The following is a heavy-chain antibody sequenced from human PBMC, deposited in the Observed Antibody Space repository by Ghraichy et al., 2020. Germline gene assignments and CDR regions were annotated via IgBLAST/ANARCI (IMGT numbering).Heavy chain of an antibody. J-gene: IGHJ4*02. V-gene: IGHV4-39*01. CDR3: ARLVGNGDNPRPYYFDY. Sequence: SQTLSLTCTVSGGSISSSSYYWGWIRQPPGKGLEWIGSIYYSGSTYYNPSLKSRVTISVDTSKNQFSLKLSSVTAADTAVYYCARLVGNGDNPRPYYFDYWGQGTLVTVSS. CDR1: GGSISSSSYY. CDR2: IYYSGST. D-gene: IGHD4-17*01.